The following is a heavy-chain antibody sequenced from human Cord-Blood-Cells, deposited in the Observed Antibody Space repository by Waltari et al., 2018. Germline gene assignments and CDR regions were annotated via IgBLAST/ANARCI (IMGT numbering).Heavy chain of an antibody. J-gene: IGHJ3*02. V-gene: IGHV4-34*01. D-gene: IGHD2-15*01. CDR2: INHSGST. CDR3: ARGVIVVVVAATNAFDI. CDR1: GGSFSGYY. Sequence: QVQLQQWGAGLLKPSETLSLTCAVHGGSFSGYYWSWIRQPPGKGLEWIGEINHSGSTNYNPSLKSRVTISVDTSKNQFSLKLSSVTAADTAVYYCARGVIVVVVAATNAFDIWGQGTMVTVSS.